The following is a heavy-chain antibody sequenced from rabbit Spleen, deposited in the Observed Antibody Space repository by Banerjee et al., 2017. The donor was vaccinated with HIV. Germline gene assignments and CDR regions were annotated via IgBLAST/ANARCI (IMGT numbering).Heavy chain of an antibody. Sequence: QEQLEESGGGLVKPKGSLTLTCKASGFSFGDRDVMCWVRQAPGKGLEWIACINTATGKGVYASWAKGRFTISKTSSTTVTLQMTRLTAADTATYFCARDTSSSFSSYGMDLWGQGTLVTVS. D-gene: IGHD1-1*01. J-gene: IGHJ6*01. V-gene: IGHV1S45*01. CDR2: INTATGKG. CDR1: GFSFGDRDV. CDR3: ARDTSSSFSSYGMDL.